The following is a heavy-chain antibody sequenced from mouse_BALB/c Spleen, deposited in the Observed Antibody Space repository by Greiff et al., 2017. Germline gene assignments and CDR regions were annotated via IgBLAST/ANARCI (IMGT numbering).Heavy chain of an antibody. CDR2: IRLKSNNYAT. Sequence: EVKLMESGGGLVQPGGSMKLSCVASGFTFSNYWMNWVRQSPEKGLEWVAEIRLKSNNYATNYAESVKGRFTISRDDFKSSVYLQMNNLRAEDTGIYYCTSSLYFDVWGAGTTVTVSS. CDR3: TSSLYFDV. CDR1: GFTFSNYW. J-gene: IGHJ1*01. V-gene: IGHV6-6*02.